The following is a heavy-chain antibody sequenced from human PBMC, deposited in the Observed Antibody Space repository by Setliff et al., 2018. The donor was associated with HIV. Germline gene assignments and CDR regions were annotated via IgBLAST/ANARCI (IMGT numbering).Heavy chain of an antibody. CDR3: ARDGGLWTPPVYWYFDL. CDR1: GYTFTSHY. J-gene: IGHJ2*01. D-gene: IGHD3-10*01. Sequence: ASVKVSCKASGYTFTSHYIHWVRQAPGQGLEWMGIINPNGGSTAYAQKFQGRFTISRDNAKNSLYLQMNSLRSEDTAVYYCARDGGLWTPPVYWYFDLWGRGTLVTVSS. CDR2: INPNGGST. V-gene: IGHV1-46*01.